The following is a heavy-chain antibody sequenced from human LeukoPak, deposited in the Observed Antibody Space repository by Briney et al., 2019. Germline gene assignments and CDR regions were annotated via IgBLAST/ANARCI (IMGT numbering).Heavy chain of an antibody. J-gene: IGHJ3*02. Sequence: SETLSLTCTVSGGSISSYYWSWIRQPPGKGLEWIGYIYYSGSTNYNPSLKSRVTISVDTSKNQFSLKLSSVTAADTAVYYCAREVRELLNALDIWGQGTMVTVSS. CDR2: IYYSGST. CDR1: GGSISSYY. CDR3: AREVRELLNALDI. D-gene: IGHD1-26*01. V-gene: IGHV4-59*01.